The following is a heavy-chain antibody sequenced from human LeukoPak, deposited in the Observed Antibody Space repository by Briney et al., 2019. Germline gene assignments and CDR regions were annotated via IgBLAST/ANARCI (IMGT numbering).Heavy chain of an antibody. D-gene: IGHD3-10*01. CDR1: GFTFSSYA. Sequence: SGGSLRLSCAASGFTFSSYAMHWVRQAPGKGLEWVAVISYDGSNKYYADSVKGRFTISRDNSKNTLYLQMNSLRAEDTAVYYCAREFSGFGELLSYNFDYWGQGTLVTVSS. J-gene: IGHJ4*02. CDR2: ISYDGSNK. CDR3: AREFSGFGELLSYNFDY. V-gene: IGHV3-30-3*01.